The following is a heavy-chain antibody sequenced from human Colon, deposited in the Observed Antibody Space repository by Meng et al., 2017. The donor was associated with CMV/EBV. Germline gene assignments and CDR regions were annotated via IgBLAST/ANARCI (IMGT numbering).Heavy chain of an antibody. CDR1: GLTYNSYA. CDR3: ARDSTALPLYYFDY. J-gene: IGHJ4*02. CDR2: VSYHGTKK. Sequence: SGLTYNSYAIHWVRQAPGKGLEWVAVVSYHGTKKDYADSVKGRFTISRDNSKNTVYLQMNSLRAEDTAVYYCARDSTALPLYYFDYWGQGTLVTVSS. V-gene: IGHV3-30*04.